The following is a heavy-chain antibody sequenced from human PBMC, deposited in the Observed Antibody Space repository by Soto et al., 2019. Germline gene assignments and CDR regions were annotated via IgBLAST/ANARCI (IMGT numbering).Heavy chain of an antibody. D-gene: IGHD3-22*01. CDR2: ISGSGGST. V-gene: IGHV3-23*01. Sequence: EVQLLESGGGLVQPGGSLRLSCAASGFTFSSYAMSWVRQAPGKGLEWVSAISGSGGSTYYADSVKGRFTISRDNSKNTLYLQMNSLRAEDTAIYYCAKTYDSSGYYYGYWGQGTLVTVSS. CDR1: GFTFSSYA. CDR3: AKTYDSSGYYYGY. J-gene: IGHJ4*02.